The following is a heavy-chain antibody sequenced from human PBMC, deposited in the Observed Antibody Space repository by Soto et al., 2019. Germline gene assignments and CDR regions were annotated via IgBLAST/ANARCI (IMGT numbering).Heavy chain of an antibody. V-gene: IGHV3-30-3*01. CDR2: ISSDGSNK. D-gene: IGHD1-1*01. J-gene: IGHJ6*02. Sequence: QVQLVESGGGVVQPGRSLRLSCAASGFTFSSYAMHWVRQAPGKGLEWVAVISSDGSNKYYADSVKGRFTISRDNSKNTLYLQMNSQIAGDTAVYYCARERLRYNWNEVPYYYDGMDVWGQGTTVTVSS. CDR1: GFTFSSYA. CDR3: ARERLRYNWNEVPYYYDGMDV.